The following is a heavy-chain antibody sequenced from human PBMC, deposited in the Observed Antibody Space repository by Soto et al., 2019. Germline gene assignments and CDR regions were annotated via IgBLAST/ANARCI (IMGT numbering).Heavy chain of an antibody. J-gene: IGHJ5*02. CDR3: ARGNWFDP. CDR1: GGSTTSYY. V-gene: IGHV4-59*01. Sequence: PSETLSLTCTVSGGSTTSYYLSWIRQPPGKGLEWIGYIYSSDIGSTNYNPSLKSRVTISVDTSKNQFSLMLSSVTAADTAVYYCARGNWFDPWGQGILVTVSS. CDR2: IYSSDIGST.